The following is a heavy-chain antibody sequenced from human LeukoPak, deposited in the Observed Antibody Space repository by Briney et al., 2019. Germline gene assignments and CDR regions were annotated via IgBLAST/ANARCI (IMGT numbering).Heavy chain of an antibody. CDR2: IHYSGST. Sequence: SETLSLTCTVSGGSISSYYWSWIRQPPGKGLEWVGYIHYSGSTHYNPSLKSRVTISVDTSKNQVSLKLSSVTAADTAVYYCARTRIAARFDPWGQGTLVTVSS. J-gene: IGHJ5*02. D-gene: IGHD6-6*01. CDR3: ARTRIAARFDP. V-gene: IGHV4-59*12. CDR1: GGSISSYY.